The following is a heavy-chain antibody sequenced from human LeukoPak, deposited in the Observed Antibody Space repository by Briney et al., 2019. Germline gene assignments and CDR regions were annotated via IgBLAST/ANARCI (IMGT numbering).Heavy chain of an antibody. CDR3: ARDGVVVVPAPSSFMDV. V-gene: IGHV3-48*03. CDR2: ISSSGSTI. Sequence: GGSLGLSCAASGFTFSSYEMNWVRQAPGKGLEWVSYISSSGSTIYYADSVKGRFTISRDNAKNSLYLQMNSLRAEDTAVYYCARDGVVVVPAPSSFMDVWGKGTTVTVSS. CDR1: GFTFSSYE. J-gene: IGHJ6*03. D-gene: IGHD2-2*01.